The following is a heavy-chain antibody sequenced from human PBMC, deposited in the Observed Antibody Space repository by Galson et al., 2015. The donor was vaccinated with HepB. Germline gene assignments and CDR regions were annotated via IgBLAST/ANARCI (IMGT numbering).Heavy chain of an antibody. V-gene: IGHV5-51*01. D-gene: IGHD3-10*01. Sequence: QSGAEVKKPGESLKISCKGSGYSFTSYWIGWVRQMPGKGLEWMGIIYPGDSDTRYSPSFQGQVTISADKSISTAYLQWSSLKASDTAMYYCARCRGGTMVRGVSPYDAFDIWGQGTMVTVSS. CDR2: IYPGDSDT. CDR3: ARCRGGTMVRGVSPYDAFDI. CDR1: GYSFTSYW. J-gene: IGHJ3*02.